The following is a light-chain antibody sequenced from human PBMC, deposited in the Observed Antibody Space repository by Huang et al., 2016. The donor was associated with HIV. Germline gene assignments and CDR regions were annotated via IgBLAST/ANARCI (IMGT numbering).Light chain of an antibody. CDR3: QQSYTTSRT. Sequence: DIQMTQSPSSLSASGGDRVTITCRANQSISRYLNWYQQKPGKAPNVVVYAAYEVQSGVPSRFSGSGSGTDFTLTISSLQPEDFATYYCQQSYTTSRTFGQGTKVEIK. CDR2: AAY. V-gene: IGKV1-39*01. CDR1: QSISRY. J-gene: IGKJ1*01.